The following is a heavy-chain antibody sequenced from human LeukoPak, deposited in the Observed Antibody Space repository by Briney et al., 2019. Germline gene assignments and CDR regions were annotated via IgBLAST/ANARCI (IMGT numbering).Heavy chain of an antibody. D-gene: IGHD5-12*01. Sequence: GGSLRLSCSASGFDFTNAWMSWVRQAPGQGLEWVANINRDGSEKYYVDSVTGRFTISRDNAENSLYLQMNSLRLEDTAVYYCAGSVDKGTVDYWGQGTLVTVSS. CDR1: GFDFTNAW. J-gene: IGHJ4*02. V-gene: IGHV3-7*03. CDR3: AGSVDKGTVDY. CDR2: INRDGSEK.